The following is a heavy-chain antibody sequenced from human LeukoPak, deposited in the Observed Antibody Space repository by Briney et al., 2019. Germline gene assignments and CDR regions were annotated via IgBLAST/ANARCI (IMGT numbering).Heavy chain of an antibody. Sequence: GASVKVSCKASGYTFTSRGFSWVRQAPGQGLEWMGWINADNGNTNYARKFQGRVTMTTDTSTSTAYMELRSLRSDDTAVYYCARDEISGGWYNHWGQGTLVTVSS. CDR2: INADNGNT. J-gene: IGHJ4*02. D-gene: IGHD6-19*01. V-gene: IGHV1-18*04. CDR1: GYTFTSRG. CDR3: ARDEISGGWYNH.